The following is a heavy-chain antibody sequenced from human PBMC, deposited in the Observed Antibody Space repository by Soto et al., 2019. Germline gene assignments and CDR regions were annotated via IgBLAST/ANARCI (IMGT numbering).Heavy chain of an antibody. D-gene: IGHD5-12*01. CDR2: IYYSGST. CDR1: GGSISSGAYY. CDR3: ARDVVATIRGDHYFDY. V-gene: IGHV4-30-4*01. J-gene: IGHJ4*02. Sequence: QVQLQESGPGLVKPSQTLSLTCTVSGGSISSGAYYWNWIRQPPGKGLEWIGYIYYSGSTDYNPSLQSRVTISVDTSKNLVSLKLSSVTAADTAVYYCARDVVATIRGDHYFDYWGQGALVTVSS.